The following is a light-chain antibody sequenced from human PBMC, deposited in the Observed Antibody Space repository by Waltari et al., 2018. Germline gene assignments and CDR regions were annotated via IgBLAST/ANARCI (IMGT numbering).Light chain of an antibody. J-gene: IGLJ2*01. Sequence: SYVLTQPPSVSVAPGQTARITCGGNNIGSKSVHWDQQKPGQAPVLVVYDDSDRPSGIPGRFSGSNSGNTATLTISRGEAGDEADYYCQVWDSSSDHVVFGGGTKLTVL. V-gene: IGLV3-21*02. CDR2: DDS. CDR3: QVWDSSSDHVV. CDR1: NIGSKS.